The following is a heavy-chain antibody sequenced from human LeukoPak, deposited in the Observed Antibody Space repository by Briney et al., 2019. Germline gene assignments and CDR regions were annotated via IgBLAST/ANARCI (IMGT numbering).Heavy chain of an antibody. CDR2: ISYDGSNK. CDR3: ARDYVRFLDLGHAFDI. D-gene: IGHD3/OR15-3a*01. CDR1: GFTFSSYG. V-gene: IGHV3-30*03. Sequence: GGSLRLSCAASGFTFSSYGMHWVRQAPGKGLEWVAVISYDGSNKYYADSVKGRFTISRDISKNTLYLQMNSLRAEDTAVYYCARDYVRFLDLGHAFDIWGQGTMVTVSS. J-gene: IGHJ3*02.